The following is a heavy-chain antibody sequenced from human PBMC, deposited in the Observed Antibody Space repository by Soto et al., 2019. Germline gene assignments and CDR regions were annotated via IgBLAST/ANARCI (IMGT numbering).Heavy chain of an antibody. V-gene: IGHV4-31*03. CDR2: IYYSGAT. J-gene: IGHJ4*01. CDR3: ATTNGAYSYDSGY. Sequence: PSETLSLTCTVSGDSINSGDHYWTWIRQKPGKGLEWIGYIYYSGATYYNPSLKTRVTISIDKSKNHFSLKLSSVTAADTAVYYCATTNGAYSYDSGYWGQGTLVTVSS. CDR1: GDSINSGDHY. D-gene: IGHD3-22*01.